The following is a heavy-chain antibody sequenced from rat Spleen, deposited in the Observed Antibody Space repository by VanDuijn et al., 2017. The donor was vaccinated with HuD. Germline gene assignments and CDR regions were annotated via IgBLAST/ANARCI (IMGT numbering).Heavy chain of an antibody. D-gene: IGHD1-7*01. J-gene: IGHJ3*01. CDR3: ARPSYGYPFAY. CDR1: GYSITSNF. Sequence: EVQLQESGPGLVKPSQSLSLTCSVTGYSITSNFWGWIRKFPGNKMEWMGYISYSGSTSYNPSLKSRISITRDASKNQFFLQLNSVTTEDTATYYCARPSYGYPFAYWGQGTLVTVSS. V-gene: IGHV3-1*01. CDR2: ISYSGST.